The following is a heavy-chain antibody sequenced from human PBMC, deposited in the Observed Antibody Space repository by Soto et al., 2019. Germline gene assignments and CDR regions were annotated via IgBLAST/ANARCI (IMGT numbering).Heavy chain of an antibody. CDR2: ISTYNGNT. CDR1: GYTFLMYG. CDR3: ARGGPAPDNAFDI. D-gene: IGHD3-16*01. V-gene: IGHV1-18*01. Sequence: QVQLVQSGAEVKKPGASVKVSCKNSGYTFLMYGISWVRQAPGQGLEWMVWISTYNGNTNYAQNLQGRVTMTTDTSKSTAYMELRSPRSDDTAVDYCARGGPAPDNAFDIWGQGTMVTVSS. J-gene: IGHJ3*02.